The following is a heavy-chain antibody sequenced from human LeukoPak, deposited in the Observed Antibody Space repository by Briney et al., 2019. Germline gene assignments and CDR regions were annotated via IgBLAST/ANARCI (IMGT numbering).Heavy chain of an antibody. CDR3: ARSKYCGGDCYSGPLDY. CDR2: INPSGGST. V-gene: IGHV1-46*01. D-gene: IGHD2-21*02. J-gene: IGHJ4*02. Sequence: ASVKVSCKASGYIFINYYMHWVRQAPGQGLEWMGIINPSGGSTSYAQKFQGRVTMTRDTSTSTVYMELSSLRSEDTAVYYCARSKYCGGDCYSGPLDYWGQGTLVTVSS. CDR1: GYIFINYY.